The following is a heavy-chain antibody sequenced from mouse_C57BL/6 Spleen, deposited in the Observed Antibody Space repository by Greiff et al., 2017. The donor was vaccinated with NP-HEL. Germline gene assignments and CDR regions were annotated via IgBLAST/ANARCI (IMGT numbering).Heavy chain of an antibody. J-gene: IGHJ4*01. V-gene: IGHV5-6*01. Sequence: EVKLLESGGDLVKPGGSLKLSCAASGFTFSSYGMSWVRQTPDKRLEWVATISSGGSYTYYLDSVKGRFTISRDNAKNTLYLQMSSLKSEDTAMYYCARHSYDGYYDYAMDYWGQGTSVTVSS. CDR3: ARHSYDGYYDYAMDY. CDR2: ISSGGSYT. D-gene: IGHD2-3*01. CDR1: GFTFSSYG.